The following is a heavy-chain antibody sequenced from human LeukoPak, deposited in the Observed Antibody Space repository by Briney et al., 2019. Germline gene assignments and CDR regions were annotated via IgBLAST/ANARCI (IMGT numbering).Heavy chain of an antibody. CDR3: ARGFSSSWGYYYYGMDV. CDR1: GFTFSSYA. D-gene: IGHD6-13*01. CDR2: ISYDGSNK. J-gene: IGHJ6*02. Sequence: GGSLRLSCAASGFTFSSYAMHWVRQAPGKGLEWVAVISYDGSNKYYADSVKGRFTISRDNAKNSLYLQMNSLRAEDTAVYYCARGFSSSWGYYYYGMDVCGQGTTVTVSS. V-gene: IGHV3-30-3*01.